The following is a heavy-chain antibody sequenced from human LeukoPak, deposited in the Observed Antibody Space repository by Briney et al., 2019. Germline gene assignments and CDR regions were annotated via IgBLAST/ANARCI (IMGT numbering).Heavy chain of an antibody. Sequence: GGSLRLSCAASGLTFSSYSMNWVRQAPGKGLEWVSSISSSSSYIYYADSVKGRFTISRDNAKNSLYLQMNSLRAEDTAVYYCARFYDSSGYIGPADYWGQGTLVTVSS. D-gene: IGHD3-22*01. V-gene: IGHV3-21*01. CDR1: GLTFSSYS. CDR3: ARFYDSSGYIGPADY. CDR2: ISSSSSYI. J-gene: IGHJ4*02.